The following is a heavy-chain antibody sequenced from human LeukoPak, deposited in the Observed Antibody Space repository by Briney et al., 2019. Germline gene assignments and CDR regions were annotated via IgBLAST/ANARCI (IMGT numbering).Heavy chain of an antibody. CDR3: ASLTPFTTTVTTSYRWFDY. CDR1: GFTFSSYS. D-gene: IGHD4-17*01. J-gene: IGHJ4*02. V-gene: IGHV3-21*01. Sequence: GVSLRLSCAASGFTFSSYSMNWVRQAPGKGLGWVSSISSSSSYIYYADSVKGRFTISRDNAKNSLYLQMNSLRAEDTAVYYCASLTPFTTTVTTSYRWFDYWGQGTLVTVSS. CDR2: ISSSSSYI.